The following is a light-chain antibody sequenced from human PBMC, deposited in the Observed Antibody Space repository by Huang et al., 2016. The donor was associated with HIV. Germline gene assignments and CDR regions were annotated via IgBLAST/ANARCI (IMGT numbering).Light chain of an antibody. CDR3: QQSYNTSWT. CDR2: AAS. Sequence: DIQLTQSPSSLSASVGDRVTITCRASQNINSVLNWYKQTPGKAPNLLIYAASSLQSGVPSRFSGSGSGTDFTLTIGGLQPVDLGTYYCQQSYNTSWTFGQGTTVEIK. CDR1: QNINSV. V-gene: IGKV1-39*01. J-gene: IGKJ1*01.